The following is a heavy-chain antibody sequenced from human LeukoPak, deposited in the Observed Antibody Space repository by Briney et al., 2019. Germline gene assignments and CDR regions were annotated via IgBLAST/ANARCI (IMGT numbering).Heavy chain of an antibody. CDR1: GGSFSGYY. J-gene: IGHJ4*02. CDR3: ARVSGYDWESFYDY. CDR2: INHSGST. D-gene: IGHD5-12*01. Sequence: PSETLSLTCAVYGGSFSGYYWSWIRQPPGKGLEWIGEINHSGSTNYIPSLKSRVTISVDTSKNQFSLKLGSVTAADTAVYYCARVSGYDWESFYDYWGQGSLVTVSS. V-gene: IGHV4-34*01.